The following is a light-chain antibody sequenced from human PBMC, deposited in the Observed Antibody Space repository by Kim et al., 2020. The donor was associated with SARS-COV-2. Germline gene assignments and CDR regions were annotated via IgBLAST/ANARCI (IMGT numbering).Light chain of an antibody. CDR3: EKYNSAPLT. CDR2: AAS. J-gene: IGKJ4*01. V-gene: IGKV1-27*01. CDR1: QGISIY. Sequence: DIQMTQSPSSLSASVGDRVTITCRASQGISIYLDWYQQKPGKAPKLLIYAASTLQSGVPSRFSGSGSGTDFTLTISSLQPEDVATYYCEKYNSAPLTFGGGTKVDIK.